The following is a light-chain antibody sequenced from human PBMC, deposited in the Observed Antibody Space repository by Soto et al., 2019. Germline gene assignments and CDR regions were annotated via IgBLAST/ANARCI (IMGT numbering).Light chain of an antibody. Sequence: EVVLTNSPDNLSLSPGPRATVSFITIQGVSRGYLAWYQQKAGQAPRLLIYGVSSRATGVSHRFSGSGSGTDFTLTISGLEPEDVAVCYCQQYGDSPPITVGQGTRLEIK. J-gene: IGKJ5*01. CDR2: GVS. CDR3: QQYGDSPPIT. V-gene: IGKV3-20*01. CDR1: QGVSRGY.